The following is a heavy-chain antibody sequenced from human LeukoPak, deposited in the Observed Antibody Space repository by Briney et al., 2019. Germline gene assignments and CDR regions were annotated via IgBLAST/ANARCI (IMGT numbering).Heavy chain of an antibody. V-gene: IGHV6-1*01. J-gene: IGHJ4*02. Sequence: SQTLSLTPAISGDSVSSNSAAWNWTRQSPSRGLEWLGRTYYRSKWYNDYAVSVKSRITINTDTSKNQFSLQLNSVTPEDTAVYYCARAQRGYSGWEMDYCGQGTLVTVSS. CDR2: TYYRSKWYN. CDR3: ARAQRGYSGWEMDY. D-gene: IGHD5-12*01. CDR1: GDSVSSNSAA.